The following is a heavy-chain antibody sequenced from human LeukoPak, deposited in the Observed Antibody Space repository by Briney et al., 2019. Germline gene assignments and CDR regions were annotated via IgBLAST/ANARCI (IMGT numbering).Heavy chain of an antibody. J-gene: IGHJ4*02. CDR1: GGSFSGYY. D-gene: IGHD6-13*01. CDR2: INHSGST. V-gene: IGHV4-34*01. Sequence: SETLSLTCAVYGGSFSGYYWSWIRQPPGKGLEWIGEINHSGSTNYNPSLKSRVTISVETSKNQFSLKLSSVTAADTAVYYCARRTAAALHGDYWGQGTLVTVSS. CDR3: ARRTAAALHGDY.